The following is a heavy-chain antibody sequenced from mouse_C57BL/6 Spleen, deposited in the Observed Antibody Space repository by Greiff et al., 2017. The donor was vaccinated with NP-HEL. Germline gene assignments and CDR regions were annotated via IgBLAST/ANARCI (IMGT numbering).Heavy chain of an antibody. CDR3: ARLTTVVATGYYAMDY. CDR2: ISSGSSTI. Sequence: DVQLVESGGGLVKPGGSLKLSCAASGFTFSDYGMHWVRQAPEKGLEWVAYISSGSSTIYYADTVKGRFTISRDNAKNTLFLQMTSLRSEDTAMYYCARLTTVVATGYYAMDYWGQGTSVTVSS. J-gene: IGHJ4*01. D-gene: IGHD1-1*01. V-gene: IGHV5-17*01. CDR1: GFTFSDYG.